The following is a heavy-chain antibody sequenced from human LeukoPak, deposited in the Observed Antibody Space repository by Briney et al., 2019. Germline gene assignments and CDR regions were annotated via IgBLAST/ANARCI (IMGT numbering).Heavy chain of an antibody. CDR2: IKEDGSDK. CDR3: ATWAYGDCV. Sequence: LPGGSLRLSCTASGFNFRNAWMCWVRQASGKGLEWVANIKEDGSDKYYVDSVKGRFTISRDNAKNSLFLQMNSLRAEDTAMYYCATWAYGDCVWGQGTLVTVSS. D-gene: IGHD2-21*02. J-gene: IGHJ4*02. CDR1: GFNFRNAW. V-gene: IGHV3-7*01.